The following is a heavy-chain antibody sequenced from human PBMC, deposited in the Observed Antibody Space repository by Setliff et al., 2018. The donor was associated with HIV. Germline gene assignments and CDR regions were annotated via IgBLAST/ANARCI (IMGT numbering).Heavy chain of an antibody. CDR2: INHSGST. CDR1: GGSISSSDYY. Sequence: SETLSLTCTVSGGSISSSDYYWGWIRQSPGKGLEWIGEINHSGSTNYNPSLKSRVAISVDTSKNQFSLKLSSVTAADTAVYYCARDILERGYYYYYMDVWGKGTTVTVSS. D-gene: IGHD3-3*01. J-gene: IGHJ6*03. V-gene: IGHV4-39*07. CDR3: ARDILERGYYYYYMDV.